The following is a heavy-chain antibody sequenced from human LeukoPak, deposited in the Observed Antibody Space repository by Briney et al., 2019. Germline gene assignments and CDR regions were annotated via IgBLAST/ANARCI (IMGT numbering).Heavy chain of an antibody. Sequence: GGTLRLSCAASGFTFSSHGINWVRQAPGKGLEWVSGISPSGDITYYTDSVQGRFTISRDNSKNMMYVQMNSLRAEGTAVYYCAKVPPMPTHAVYYFDYWGQGTLVTVSS. V-gene: IGHV3-23*01. J-gene: IGHJ4*02. CDR3: AKVPPMPTHAVYYFDY. CDR2: ISPSGDIT. CDR1: GFTFSSHG. D-gene: IGHD2-2*01.